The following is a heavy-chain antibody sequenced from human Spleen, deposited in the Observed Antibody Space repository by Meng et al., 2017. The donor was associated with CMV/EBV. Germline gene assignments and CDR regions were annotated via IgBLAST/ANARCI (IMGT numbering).Heavy chain of an antibody. CDR3: ARGLGAVAGIFHY. J-gene: IGHJ4*02. CDR1: GFTFSRYW. Sequence: ACGFTFSRYWMSWVRQAPGKGLEYVANIKQDGSEIYYVDSVKGRFTISRDNAKNSLYLHMNSLRADDTAVYYCARGLGAVAGIFHYWGQGTLVTVSS. V-gene: IGHV3-7*01. D-gene: IGHD6-19*01. CDR2: IKQDGSEI.